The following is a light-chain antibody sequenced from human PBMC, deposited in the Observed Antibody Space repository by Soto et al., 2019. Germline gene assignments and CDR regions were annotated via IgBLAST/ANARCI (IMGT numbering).Light chain of an antibody. CDR2: GAS. Sequence: EIVLTQSPGTLSLSPGERATLSCRASQSVSSSYLVWYQPKPGQAPRLLIYGASSMATGIPDRFSGSGSGTDFTLTISRLEPEDFAVYYCQQYGSSPRTFGQGTKVEIK. V-gene: IGKV3-20*01. J-gene: IGKJ1*01. CDR3: QQYGSSPRT. CDR1: QSVSSSY.